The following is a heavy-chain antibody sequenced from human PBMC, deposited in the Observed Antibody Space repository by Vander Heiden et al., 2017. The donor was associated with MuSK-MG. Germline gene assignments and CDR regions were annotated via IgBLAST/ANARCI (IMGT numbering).Heavy chain of an antibody. CDR3: ASGGYYYGY. D-gene: IGHD3-10*01. CDR1: GFTFSNDW. CDR2: IKQDGSEK. Sequence: VRLVESRGGLVQPGGSLRRSRAPSGFTFSNDWMSWGRQAQGKGLEGVANIKQDGSEKYYVDSVKGRFTISRDNAKNSLYLQMNSLRAEDTAVYYCASGGYYYGYWGQGTLVTVSS. J-gene: IGHJ4*02. V-gene: IGHV3-7*03.